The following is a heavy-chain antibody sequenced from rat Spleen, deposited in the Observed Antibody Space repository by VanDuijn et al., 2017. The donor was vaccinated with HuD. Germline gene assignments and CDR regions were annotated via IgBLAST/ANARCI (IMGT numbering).Heavy chain of an antibody. V-gene: IGHV2-32*01. Sequence: QVQLKESGPGLVQPSQTVSLTCTVSGLSLNRYHVHWVRQPPGKGLEWMGVMWSDGDTSYNSGLKSRLNISRDTSKSQVLLQMSSLQTEDTATYYCDSLTTGIPLDYWYFDFWGPGTMVTVSS. J-gene: IGHJ1*01. CDR3: DSLTTGIPLDYWYFDF. CDR2: MWSDGDT. D-gene: IGHD1-9*01. CDR1: GLSLNRYH.